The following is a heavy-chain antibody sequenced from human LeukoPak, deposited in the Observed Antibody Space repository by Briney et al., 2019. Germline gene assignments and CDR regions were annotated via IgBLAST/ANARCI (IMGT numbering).Heavy chain of an antibody. Sequence: ASVKVSCKPSGYTFTSYGISWVRQAPRQGLEWMGWISAYNGNTNYEQKLQGRGPLTTDTSTSTAYMELRSLRSDDTAVYYCARFRGLERRRGDNWFDPWGQGTLVTVSS. CDR1: GYTFTSYG. D-gene: IGHD1-1*01. CDR3: ARFRGLERRRGDNWFDP. V-gene: IGHV1-18*01. CDR2: ISAYNGNT. J-gene: IGHJ5*02.